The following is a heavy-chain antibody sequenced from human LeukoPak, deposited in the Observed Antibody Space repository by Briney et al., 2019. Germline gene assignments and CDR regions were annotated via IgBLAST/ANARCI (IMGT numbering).Heavy chain of an antibody. V-gene: IGHV4-30-4*01. D-gene: IGHD3-22*01. CDR2: IYYSGST. Sequence: SQTLSLTCTVSGGSISSGDYYWSWIRQPPGKGLEWIGYIYYSGSTYYNPSLKSRVTISVDTSKNQFSLKLSSVTAADTAVYYCARDRDYDSSHDAFDIWGQGTMVTVSS. CDR1: GGSISSGDYY. J-gene: IGHJ3*02. CDR3: ARDRDYDSSHDAFDI.